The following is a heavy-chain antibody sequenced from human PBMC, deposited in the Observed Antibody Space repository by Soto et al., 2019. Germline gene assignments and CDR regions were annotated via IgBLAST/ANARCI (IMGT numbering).Heavy chain of an antibody. CDR2: IYPGDSDT. V-gene: IGHV5-51*01. CDR3: ARCSNSGTYSYYYYGMDV. Sequence: PGESLKISCKGSGYSFTSYWIGWVRQMPGKGLEWMGTIYPGDSDTRYSPSFQGQVTISADKSISTAYLQWSSLKASDTAMYYCARCSNSGTYSYYYYGMDVWGQGTTVTVSS. CDR1: GYSFTSYW. D-gene: IGHD3-10*01. J-gene: IGHJ6*02.